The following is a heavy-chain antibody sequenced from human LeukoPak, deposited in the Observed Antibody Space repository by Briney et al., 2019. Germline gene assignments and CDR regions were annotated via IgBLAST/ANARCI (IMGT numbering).Heavy chain of an antibody. CDR2: INTNTGNP. Sequence: GASVKVSCKASGYTFTTYAMNWVRQAPGQGLEWMGWINTNTGNPAYAQGFTGRFVFSLDTSVSTAYPQISSLKAEDTAVYYCARAYQPLGGLSFPDSWGQGTLVTVSS. D-gene: IGHD3-16*02. J-gene: IGHJ5*01. CDR1: GYTFTTYA. V-gene: IGHV7-4-1*02. CDR3: ARAYQPLGGLSFPDS.